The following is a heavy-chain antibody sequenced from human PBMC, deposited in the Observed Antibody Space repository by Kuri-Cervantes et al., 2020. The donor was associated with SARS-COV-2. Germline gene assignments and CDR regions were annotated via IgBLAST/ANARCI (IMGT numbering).Heavy chain of an antibody. CDR3: ARGGATYFESPLYYYGMDV. CDR1: GGSISSYY. CDR2: IYYSGST. V-gene: IGHV4-59*01. Sequence: SETLSLTCTVSGGSISSYYWSWIRQPPGKGLEWIGYIYYSGSTNYNPSLKSRVTISVDTSKNQFSLKLSSVTAADTAVYYCARGGATYFESPLYYYGMDVWGQGTTVTVSS. J-gene: IGHJ6*02. D-gene: IGHD1-26*01.